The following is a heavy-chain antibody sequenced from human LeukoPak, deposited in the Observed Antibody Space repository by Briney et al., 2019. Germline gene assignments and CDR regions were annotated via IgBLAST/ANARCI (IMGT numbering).Heavy chain of an antibody. D-gene: IGHD2-2*01. Sequence: SETLSLTCTVSGGSISSYYWSWFRQPPGKGLEWIGYIYYSGSTNYNPSLKSRVTISVDTSKNQFSLKLSSVTAADTAVYYCARDGGYCSSTSCPNYYYYGMDVWGKGTTVTVSS. CDR2: IYYSGST. V-gene: IGHV4-59*01. J-gene: IGHJ6*04. CDR3: ARDGGYCSSTSCPNYYYYGMDV. CDR1: GGSISSYY.